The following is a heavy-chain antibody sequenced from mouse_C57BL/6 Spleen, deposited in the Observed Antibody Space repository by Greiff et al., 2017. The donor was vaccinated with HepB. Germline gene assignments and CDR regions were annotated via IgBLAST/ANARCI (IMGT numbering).Heavy chain of an antibody. Sequence: EVQLQQSGPELVKPGASVKISCKASGYTFTDYYMNWVKQSPGKSLEWIGDINPNNGGTSYNQKFKDKTTLTVDKSSSTAYMERSSLTSEDSAVYYCARLGSEEDYWGQGTTLTVSS. D-gene: IGHD1-1*01. CDR2: INPNNGGT. CDR1: GYTFTDYY. V-gene: IGHV1-26*01. CDR3: ARLGSEEDY. J-gene: IGHJ2*01.